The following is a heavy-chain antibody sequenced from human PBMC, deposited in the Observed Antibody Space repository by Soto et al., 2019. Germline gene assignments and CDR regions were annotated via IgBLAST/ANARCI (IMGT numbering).Heavy chain of an antibody. V-gene: IGHV4-59*01. Sequence: PSETLSLTCPFSVAPISIYYWSWIRQPPGKGLEWIGYSYYSGSTNYNPSLKSRVTISVDTSKNQFSLKLSSVTAADTAVYYCARGYSLYYYYYMDVWGKGTTVTVSS. CDR2: SYYSGST. J-gene: IGHJ6*03. CDR3: ARGYSLYYYYYMDV. D-gene: IGHD5-18*01. CDR1: VAPISIYY.